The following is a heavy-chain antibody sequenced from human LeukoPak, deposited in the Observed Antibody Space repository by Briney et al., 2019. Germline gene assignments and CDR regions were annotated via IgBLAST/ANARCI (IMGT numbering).Heavy chain of an antibody. CDR2: INPSGGST. CDR3: ARLTPTTLSLYYYYMDV. Sequence: ASVKVSCKASGYTFTSYYMHWVRQAPGQGLEWMGIINPSGGSTSYAQKFQGRVTMTRDMSTSTVYMELSRLRSDDTAVYYCARLTPTTLSLYYYYMDVWGKGTTVTASS. D-gene: IGHD2/OR15-2a*01. V-gene: IGHV1-46*01. J-gene: IGHJ6*03. CDR1: GYTFTSYY.